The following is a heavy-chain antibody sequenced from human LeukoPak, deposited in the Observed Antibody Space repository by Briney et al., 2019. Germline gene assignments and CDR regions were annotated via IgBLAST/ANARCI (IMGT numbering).Heavy chain of an antibody. D-gene: IGHD2-2*01. CDR2: INHSGTT. CDR3: ARGLRLPSRSSPAVPHV. J-gene: IGHJ6*04. Sequence: PSETLSLTCAVYGGSFSDYYLNWIRQPPGKGLEWVGGINHSGTTNYNPSLKSRVTISVDTSKNQFSLRLSAVTAADTAVYHCARGLRLPSRSSPAVPHVWGKGTTVTVSA. V-gene: IGHV4-34*01. CDR1: GGSFSDYY.